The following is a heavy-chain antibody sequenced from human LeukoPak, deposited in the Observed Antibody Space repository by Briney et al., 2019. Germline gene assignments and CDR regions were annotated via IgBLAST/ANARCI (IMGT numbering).Heavy chain of an antibody. Sequence: GASVKVSCKASGYTFTGYYMHWVRQAPGQGLEWMGWINPNSGGTNYAQKFQGRVTMTRDTSISTAYMELSRLRSDDTAVYYCARVGWFGEFFDAFDIWGQGTMVTVSS. CDR1: GYTFTGYY. CDR3: ARVGWFGEFFDAFDI. J-gene: IGHJ3*02. D-gene: IGHD3-10*01. CDR2: INPNSGGT. V-gene: IGHV1-2*02.